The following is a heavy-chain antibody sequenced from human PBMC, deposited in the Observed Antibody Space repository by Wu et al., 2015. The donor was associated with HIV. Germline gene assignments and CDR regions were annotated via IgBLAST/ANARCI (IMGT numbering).Heavy chain of an antibody. CDR2: IIPMFGTA. CDR3: ARASVGVTALYYYGMDV. V-gene: IGHV1-69*05. CDR1: GGTFSNYG. J-gene: IGHJ6*02. D-gene: IGHD1-26*01. Sequence: QVQLVQSGAEVKKPGSSVRVSCKAYGGTFSNYGINWVRQAPGQGLEWMGGIIPMFGTANYEQKFQGRVTITTDESTNTAYMELSSLRSEDTAVYYCARASVGVTALYYYGMDVWGQGTTVTVSS.